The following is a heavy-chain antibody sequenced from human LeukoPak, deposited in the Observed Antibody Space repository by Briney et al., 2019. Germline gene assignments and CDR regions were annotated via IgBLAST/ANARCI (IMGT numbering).Heavy chain of an antibody. J-gene: IGHJ4*02. V-gene: IGHV1-18*01. CDR2: ISAYNGNT. CDR1: GYTFTRYG. D-gene: IGHD2-21*02. CDR3: ARANAYCGGDCYFDY. Sequence: ASVKVSCKASGYTFTRYGISWVRQAPGQGLEWMGWISAYNGNTNYAQKLQGRVTITADESTSTAYMELSSLRSEDTAVYYCARANAYCGGDCYFDYWGQGTLVTVSS.